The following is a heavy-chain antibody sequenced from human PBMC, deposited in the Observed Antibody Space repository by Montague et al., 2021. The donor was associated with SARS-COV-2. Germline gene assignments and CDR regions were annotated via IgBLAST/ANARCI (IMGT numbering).Heavy chain of an antibody. CDR3: ARERIPIFGVVTWPAYFDY. CDR1: GGSISSYY. D-gene: IGHD3-3*01. J-gene: IGHJ4*02. Sequence: SETLSLTCTVSGGSISSYYWCWIRQPPGRGLEWIGYIYYSGSTNYNPSLKSRVPISVDTSKNQFSLKLNSVTAADTAVYYCARERIPIFGVVTWPAYFDYWGQGTLVTVSS. CDR2: IYYSGST. V-gene: IGHV4-59*01.